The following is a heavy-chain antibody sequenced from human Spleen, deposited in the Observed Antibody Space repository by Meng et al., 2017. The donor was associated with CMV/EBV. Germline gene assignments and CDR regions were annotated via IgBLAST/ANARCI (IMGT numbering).Heavy chain of an antibody. CDR1: GFTVSSNY. CDR2: IYSGGST. CDR3: ARGPYSSSSYYYYYGMDV. V-gene: IGHV3-66*02. D-gene: IGHD6-6*01. J-gene: IGHJ6*02. Sequence: GESLKNSWAASGFTVSSNYMSWVRQAPGKGLEWVSVIYSGGSTYYADSVKGRFTISRDNSKNTLYLQMNSLRAEDTAVHYCARGPYSSSSYYYYYGMDVWGQGTTVTVSS.